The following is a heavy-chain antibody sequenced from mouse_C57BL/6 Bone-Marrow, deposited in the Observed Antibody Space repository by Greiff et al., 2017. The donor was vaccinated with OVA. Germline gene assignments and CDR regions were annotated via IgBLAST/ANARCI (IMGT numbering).Heavy chain of an antibody. J-gene: IGHJ2*01. CDR2: IYPDAGDT. D-gene: IGHD2-3*01. Sequence: QVQLQQPGPELVKPGASVKISCKASGYAFSSSWMNWVKQRPGRGLEWIGRIYPDAGDTNYNGKFKGKATLTADKSASTANMQLSSLTSEDSAVYFCARREVGYYASDFDYWGQGTTLTVSS. CDR1: GYAFSSSW. CDR3: ARREVGYYASDFDY. V-gene: IGHV1-82*01.